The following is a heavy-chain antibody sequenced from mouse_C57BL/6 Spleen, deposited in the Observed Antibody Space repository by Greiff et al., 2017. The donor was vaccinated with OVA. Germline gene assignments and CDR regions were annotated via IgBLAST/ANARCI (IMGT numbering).Heavy chain of an antibody. CDR2: IDPSDSYT. CDR1: GYTFTSYW. Sequence: QVQLQQPGAELVLPGASVKLSCKASGYTFTSYWMHWVQQRPGQGLEWIGEIDPSDSYTNYNQKFRGKSTLTVDKSSSTAYMQLSSLTSEDSAVYYCAIDGSSVAYWGQGTLVTVSA. CDR3: AIDGSSVAY. D-gene: IGHD1-1*01. V-gene: IGHV1-69*01. J-gene: IGHJ3*01.